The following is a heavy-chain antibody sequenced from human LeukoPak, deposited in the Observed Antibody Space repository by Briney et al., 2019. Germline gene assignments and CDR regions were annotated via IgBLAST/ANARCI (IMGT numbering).Heavy chain of an antibody. V-gene: IGHV3-13*01. J-gene: IGHJ4*02. CDR2: IGTAGDT. Sequence: PGGSLRLSCAASGFTFSSYDMHWVRQATGKGLEWVSAIGTAGDTYYPGSVKGRFTISRDNSKNTVYLQMNSLRAEDTAVYYCARKIINDYWGQGTLVTVSS. CDR3: ARKIINDY. D-gene: IGHD5-24*01. CDR1: GFTFSSYD.